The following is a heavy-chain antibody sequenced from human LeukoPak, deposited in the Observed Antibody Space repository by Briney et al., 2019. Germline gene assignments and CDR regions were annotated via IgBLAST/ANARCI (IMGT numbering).Heavy chain of an antibody. CDR1: GFTLSSYE. Sequence: GGSLRLSCAASGFTLSSYEMNWVRQAPGKGLEWVSYTSISGSTIKYADSVKGRFTISRDNAKNSLYLQMNSLRAEDTAVYYCAREDYDILTGYHMSYWGQGTLVTVSS. J-gene: IGHJ4*02. D-gene: IGHD3-9*01. V-gene: IGHV3-48*03. CDR2: TSISGSTI. CDR3: AREDYDILTGYHMSY.